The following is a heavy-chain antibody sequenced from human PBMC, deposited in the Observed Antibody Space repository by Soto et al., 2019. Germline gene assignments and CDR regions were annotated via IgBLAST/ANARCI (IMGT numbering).Heavy chain of an antibody. Sequence: QVQLVESGGGVVQPGRSLRLSCAASGFTFSSYGMHWVRQAPGKGLEWVAVIWYDGSNKYYADSVNGRFTISRDNSKNTLYLQMNSLRAEDTAVYYCARDMGGSYGYGYYVDYWGQGTLVTVSS. J-gene: IGHJ4*02. V-gene: IGHV3-33*01. CDR3: ARDMGGSYGYGYYVDY. CDR2: IWYDGSNK. CDR1: GFTFSSYG. D-gene: IGHD5-18*01.